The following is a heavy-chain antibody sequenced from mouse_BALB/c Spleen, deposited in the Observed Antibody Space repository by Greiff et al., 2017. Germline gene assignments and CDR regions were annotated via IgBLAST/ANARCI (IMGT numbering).Heavy chain of an antibody. CDR2: ISSGGST. Sequence: EVKVEESGGGLVKPGGSLKLSCAASGFTFSSYAMSWVRQTPEKRLEWVASISSGGSTYYPDSVKGRFTISRDNARNILYLQMSSLRSEDTAMYYCARAFDGYSYAMDYWGQGTSVTVSS. D-gene: IGHD2-3*01. V-gene: IGHV5-6-5*01. CDR1: GFTFSSYA. CDR3: ARAFDGYSYAMDY. J-gene: IGHJ4*01.